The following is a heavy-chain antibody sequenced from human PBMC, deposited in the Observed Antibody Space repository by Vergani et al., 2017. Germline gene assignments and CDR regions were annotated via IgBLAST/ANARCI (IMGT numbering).Heavy chain of an antibody. CDR2: IYTSGST. CDR1: GDSISSGSYY. D-gene: IGHD3-22*01. CDR3: GRAPAPSLNYYYDTSGYYYEGDFDL. J-gene: IGHJ2*01. Sequence: QVQLQESGPGLVKPSQTLSLTCIVSGDSISSGSYYWSWIRQPAGKGREWIGRIYTSGSTNDNPSPKSRVSISVDTSKNQFSLKLSSVTAADTAVYYCGRAPAPSLNYYYDTSGYYYEGDFDLWGRGTLVTVSS. V-gene: IGHV4-61*02.